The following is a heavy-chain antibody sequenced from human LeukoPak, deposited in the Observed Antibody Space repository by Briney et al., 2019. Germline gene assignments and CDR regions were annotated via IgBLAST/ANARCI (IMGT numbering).Heavy chain of an antibody. J-gene: IGHJ4*02. V-gene: IGHV4-61*08. CDR1: GGSISSGGYS. D-gene: IGHD5-12*01. CDR2: IYYSGST. CDR3: ARAPSGHFDY. Sequence: SETLSLTCTVSGGSISSGGYSWSWIRQHPGKGLEWIGYIYYSGSTNYNPSLKSRVTISVDTSKNQFSLKLSSVTAADTAVYYCARAPSGHFDYWGQGTLVTVSS.